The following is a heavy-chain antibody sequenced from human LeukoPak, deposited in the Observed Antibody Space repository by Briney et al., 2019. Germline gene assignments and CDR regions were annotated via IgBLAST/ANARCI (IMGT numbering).Heavy chain of an antibody. D-gene: IGHD4-17*01. CDR2: INHSGST. J-gene: IGHJ4*02. CDR3: AIGGDGDYEPPFDY. CDR1: GGSFSGYY. Sequence: SETLSLTCAVYGGSFSGYYWSWIRQPPGKGLEWIGEINHSGSTNYNPSLKSRVTISVDTSKNQFSLKLSSVTAADTAVYYCAIGGDGDYEPPFDYWGQGTLVTVSS. V-gene: IGHV4-34*01.